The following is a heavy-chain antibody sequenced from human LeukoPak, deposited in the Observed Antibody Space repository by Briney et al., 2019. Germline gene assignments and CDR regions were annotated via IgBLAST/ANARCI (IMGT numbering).Heavy chain of an antibody. V-gene: IGHV1-69*13. CDR1: GGTFSSYA. Sequence: GASVKVSCTASGGTFSSYAISWVRQAPGRGLEWMGGIIPIFGTANYAQKFQGRVTITADESTSTAYMELSSLRSEDTAVYYCARDADYSPYYMDVWGKGTTVTVSS. CDR3: ARDADYSPYYMDV. J-gene: IGHJ6*03. CDR2: IIPIFGTA. D-gene: IGHD4-11*01.